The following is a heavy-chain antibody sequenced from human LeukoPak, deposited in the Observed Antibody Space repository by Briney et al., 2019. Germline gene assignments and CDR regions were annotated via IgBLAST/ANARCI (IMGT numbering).Heavy chain of an antibody. CDR3: ASHYGDYSFFDY. Sequence: GGSLRLSCAASGFTFSSYWMSWVRQAPGKGLEWVTNIKQDGSKKYYVDSVKGRFTISRDNAKNSLYLQMNSLRDEDTAVYYCASHYGDYSFFDYWGQGTLVTVSS. CDR1: GFTFSSYW. J-gene: IGHJ4*02. CDR2: IKQDGSKK. V-gene: IGHV3-7*02. D-gene: IGHD4-17*01.